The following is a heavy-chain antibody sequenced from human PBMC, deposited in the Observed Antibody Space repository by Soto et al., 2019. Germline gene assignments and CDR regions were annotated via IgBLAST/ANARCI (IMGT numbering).Heavy chain of an antibody. V-gene: IGHV3-9*01. Sequence: EVQLVESGGGLVQPGRSLRLSCAASGFTFEDYAMHWVRQAPGKGLEWVSGITWNGGDIAYADSVKGRFTMSRDNAKNSLFLQMSSLRAKDTALYYCAKARYTSSSSYFDYWGQGTLVTVSS. CDR3: AKARYTSSSSYFDY. CDR1: GFTFEDYA. D-gene: IGHD6-6*01. CDR2: ITWNGGDI. J-gene: IGHJ4*02.